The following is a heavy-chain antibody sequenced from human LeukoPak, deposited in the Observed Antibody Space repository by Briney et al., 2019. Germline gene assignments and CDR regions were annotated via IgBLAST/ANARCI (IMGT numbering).Heavy chain of an antibody. CDR1: GFTFSNYN. Sequence: GGSLRLSCAASGFTFSNYNMNWVRQAPGKGLEWVSSISSSSSYIYYADSVKGRFTISRDNTKDSLYLQMNSLRAEDTAVYYCARDSPYGTAGYWGQGTLVTVSS. J-gene: IGHJ4*02. D-gene: IGHD2-8*02. CDR3: ARDSPYGTAGY. CDR2: ISSSSSYI. V-gene: IGHV3-21*01.